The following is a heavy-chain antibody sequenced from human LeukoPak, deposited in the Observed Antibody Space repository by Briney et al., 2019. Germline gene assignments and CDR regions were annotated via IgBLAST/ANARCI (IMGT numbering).Heavy chain of an antibody. CDR3: ARSRAVTFDY. CDR2: IYYSGST. Sequence: SETLSLTCTVSGGSISSYYWSWIRQPPGKGLEWIGYIYYSGSTNYNPSLKSRVTISVDTSKNQFSLKLSSVTAADTAVYYCARSRAVTFDYWGQGTLDTVSS. D-gene: IGHD4-11*01. CDR1: GGSISSYY. J-gene: IGHJ4*02. V-gene: IGHV4-59*01.